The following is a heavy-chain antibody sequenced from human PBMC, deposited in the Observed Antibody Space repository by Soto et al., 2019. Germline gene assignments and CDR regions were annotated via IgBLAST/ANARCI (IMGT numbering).Heavy chain of an antibody. V-gene: IGHV3-7*01. CDR3: ARMKAGGEDYYYYYYYMDV. CDR2: IKQDGSEK. D-gene: IGHD2-21*01. CDR1: GFTFSSYW. J-gene: IGHJ6*03. Sequence: GGSLRLSCAASGFTFSSYWMSWVRQAPGKGLEWVANIKQDGSEKYYVGSVKGRFTISRDNAKNSLYLQMNSLRAEDTAVYYCARMKAGGEDYYYYYYYMDVWGKGTTVTVSS.